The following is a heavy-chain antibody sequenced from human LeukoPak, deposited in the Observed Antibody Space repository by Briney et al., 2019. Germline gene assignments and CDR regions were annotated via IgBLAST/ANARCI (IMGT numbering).Heavy chain of an antibody. CDR3: ARDYYYDSSGSPPAFDI. CDR2: INHSGST. CDR1: GGSFSGYY. V-gene: IGHV4-34*01. J-gene: IGHJ3*02. Sequence: MTSETLSLTCAVYGGSFSGYYWSWIRQPPGKGLEWIGEINHSGSTNYNPSLKSRVTISVDTSKNQFSLKLSSVTAADTAVYYCARDYYYDSSGSPPAFDIWGQGTMVTVSS. D-gene: IGHD3-22*01.